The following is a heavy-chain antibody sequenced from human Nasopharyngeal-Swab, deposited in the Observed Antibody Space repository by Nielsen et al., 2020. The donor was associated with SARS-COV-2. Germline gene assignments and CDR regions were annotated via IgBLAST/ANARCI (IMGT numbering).Heavy chain of an antibody. CDR2: INPNSGGT. V-gene: IGHV1-2*06. CDR3: VVVARDAFDI. J-gene: IGHJ3*02. D-gene: IGHD2-15*01. Sequence: ASVKASCKASGYTFTGYYMHWVRQAPGQGLEWMGRINPNSGGTNYAQKFQGRVTMTRDTSISTAYMELSRLRSDDTAVYYCVVVARDAFDIWGQGTMVTVSS. CDR1: GYTFTGYY.